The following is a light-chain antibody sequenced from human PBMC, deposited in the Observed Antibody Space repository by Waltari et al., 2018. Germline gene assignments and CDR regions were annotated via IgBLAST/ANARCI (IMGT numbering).Light chain of an antibody. CDR1: QDVRSY. J-gene: IGKJ1*01. CDR2: YAS. V-gene: IGKV3-11*01. Sequence: EIVLTQSPATLSLSPGERATLSCRASQDVRSYLLWYQQKPGRAPRLLISYASKRATGIPARFSGSGSGTDFTLTISSLEPEDFAVYYCQQRSNWPGTFGQGTKVEIK. CDR3: QQRSNWPGT.